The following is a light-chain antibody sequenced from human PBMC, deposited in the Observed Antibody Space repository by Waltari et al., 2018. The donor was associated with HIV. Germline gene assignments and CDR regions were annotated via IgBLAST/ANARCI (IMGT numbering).Light chain of an antibody. CDR2: EVT. J-gene: IGLJ2*01. CDR3: LSYISSASPV. Sequence: QSALTQPASVSGSPGQSLTISCTGPNFAASAYKYVSWFQHHPGKAPKVIIYEVTNRPSGVSSRFSGSKSGNGASLTISGLQAEDEASYFCLSYISSASPVFGGGTKLTVL. CDR1: NFAASAYKY. V-gene: IGLV2-14*01.